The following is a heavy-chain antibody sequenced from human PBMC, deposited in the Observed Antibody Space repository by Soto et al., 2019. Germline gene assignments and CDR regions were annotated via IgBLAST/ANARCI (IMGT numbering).Heavy chain of an antibody. Sequence: GGSLRLSCAASGFTFSSYGMHWVRQAPGKGLEWVAVIWYDGSNKYYADSVKGRFTISRDNSKNTLYLQMNSLRAEDTAVYYCARDLMSWLREIGSGMDVWGQGTTVTVSS. J-gene: IGHJ6*02. V-gene: IGHV3-33*01. CDR1: GFTFSSYG. CDR2: IWYDGSNK. D-gene: IGHD5-12*01. CDR3: ARDLMSWLREIGSGMDV.